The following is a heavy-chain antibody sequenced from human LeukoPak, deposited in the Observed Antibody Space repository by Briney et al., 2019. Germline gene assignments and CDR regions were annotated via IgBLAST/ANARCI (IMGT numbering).Heavy chain of an antibody. J-gene: IGHJ4*02. CDR2: IYYSGST. CDR3: ARQPVGAARYFDY. CDR1: GGSISSYY. Sequence: SETLSLTCTVSGGSISSYYWSWVRQPPGKGLEWIGYIYYSGSTNYNPSLKSRVTISVDTSKNQFSLKLSSVTAADTAVYYCARQPVGAARYFDYWGQGTLVTVSS. D-gene: IGHD1-26*01. V-gene: IGHV4-59*01.